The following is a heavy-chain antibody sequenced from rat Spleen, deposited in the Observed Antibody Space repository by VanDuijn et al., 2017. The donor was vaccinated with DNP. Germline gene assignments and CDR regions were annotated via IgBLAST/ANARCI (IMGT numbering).Heavy chain of an antibody. Sequence: EVLVVDSGGGLVQPGGSLRLSCAASGFTFSDYYMSWVRKAPTTGLEWVASITPDGGSTYYRDAMKSRFTISRDDAKSTLYLQMDSLRSEDTATYYCATQDYYDGTRFSFWGQGTLVTVSS. CDR2: ITPDGGST. CDR1: GFTFSDYY. CDR3: ATQDYYDGTRFSF. D-gene: IGHD1-12*02. J-gene: IGHJ3*01. V-gene: IGHV5-25*01.